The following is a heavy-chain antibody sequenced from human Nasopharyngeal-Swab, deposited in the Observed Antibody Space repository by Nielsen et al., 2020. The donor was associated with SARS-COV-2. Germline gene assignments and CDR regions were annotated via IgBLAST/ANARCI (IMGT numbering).Heavy chain of an antibody. J-gene: IGHJ5*02. V-gene: IGHV3-74*01. D-gene: IGHD2/OR15-2a*01. Sequence: GESLKISCAASGFTFSSYWMHWVRQAPGKGLVWVSRINTDGSTTNYADSVKGRFTISRDNAENTLYLQMTSLRAEDTAMYYCARAFWAEPWGQGTLVTVSS. CDR1: GFTFSSYW. CDR3: ARAFWAEP. CDR2: INTDGSTT.